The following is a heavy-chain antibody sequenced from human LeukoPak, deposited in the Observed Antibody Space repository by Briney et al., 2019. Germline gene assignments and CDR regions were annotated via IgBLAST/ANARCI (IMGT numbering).Heavy chain of an antibody. J-gene: IGHJ6*02. CDR1: GYTFTSYG. CDR3: ARDQSVHSGSWYAVGMGYYYGMDV. CDR2: ISAYNGNT. V-gene: IGHV1-18*01. Sequence: ASVKVSCKASGYTFTSYGISWVRQAPGQGLEWMGWISAYNGNTNYAQKLQGRVTMTTGTSTSTAYMELRSLRSDDTAVYYCARDQSVHSGSWYAVGMGYYYGMDVWGQGTTVTVSS. D-gene: IGHD6-13*01.